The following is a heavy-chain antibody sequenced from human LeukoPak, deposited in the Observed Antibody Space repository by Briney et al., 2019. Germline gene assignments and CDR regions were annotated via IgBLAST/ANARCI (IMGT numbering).Heavy chain of an antibody. CDR2: ISYDGSNT. Sequence: PGGSLRLSCAASGFTFSTYGMHWVRQAPGEGLERVAVISYDGSNTYYADSVKGRFTISRDNSKNTLYLQMNSLRAEDTAVYYCARETSSSSSRTVGDYWGQGTLVTVSS. CDR1: GFTFSTYG. J-gene: IGHJ4*02. D-gene: IGHD6-6*01. CDR3: ARETSSSSSRTVGDY. V-gene: IGHV3-30*19.